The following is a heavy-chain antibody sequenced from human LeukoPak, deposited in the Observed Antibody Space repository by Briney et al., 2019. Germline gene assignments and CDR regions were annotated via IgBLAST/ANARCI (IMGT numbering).Heavy chain of an antibody. D-gene: IGHD3-22*01. CDR3: ARGSTYYDSSGQVPFDY. CDR2: IKSSENSA. CDR1: GFTFATYA. V-gene: IGHV3-23*01. J-gene: IGHJ4*02. Sequence: PGGSLRLSCTASGFTFATYAMSWVRQPPGKGLEWVAAIKSSENSAYYVESVKGRFTISRDNSKNTLFLQMNSLRAEDTAVYYCARGSTYYDSSGQVPFDYWGQGTLVTVSS.